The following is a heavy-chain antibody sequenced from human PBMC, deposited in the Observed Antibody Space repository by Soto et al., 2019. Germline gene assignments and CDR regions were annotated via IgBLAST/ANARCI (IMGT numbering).Heavy chain of an antibody. V-gene: IGHV3-74*01. Sequence: EVQLVESGGGLVQPGGSLRLSCAASGFTFSGSWMHCVRQAPGKGLVWVSRINGDGSGTSYAEFVKGRFTISRADAKNTLLLQMTGLRAEDTAVYYCARVIFGSGTANDYWCQGTLVSVSS. CDR2: INGDGSGT. CDR3: ARVIFGSGTANDY. D-gene: IGHD3-10*01. CDR1: GFTFSGSW. J-gene: IGHJ4*02.